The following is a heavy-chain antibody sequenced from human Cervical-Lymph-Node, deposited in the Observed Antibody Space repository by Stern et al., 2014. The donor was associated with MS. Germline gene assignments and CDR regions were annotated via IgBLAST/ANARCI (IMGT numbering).Heavy chain of an antibody. CDR3: ASGTRSSWYFDF. J-gene: IGHJ4*02. CDR2: IIPIFETA. D-gene: IGHD6-13*01. V-gene: IGHV1-69*01. CDR1: GGPFSSDA. Sequence: QLVQSGAEVKKPGSSMKVSCKASGGPFSSDAIGWVRQAPGQGLEWMGGIIPIFETANYAQKFQGRVTITADQSTKTAYLELSSLTSGDTAMYFCASGTRSSWYFDFWGQGTLVTVST.